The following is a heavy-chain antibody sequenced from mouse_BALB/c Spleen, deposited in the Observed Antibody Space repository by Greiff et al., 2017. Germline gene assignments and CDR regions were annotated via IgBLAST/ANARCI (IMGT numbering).Heavy chain of an antibody. J-gene: IGHJ1*01. CDR2: IDPETGGT. CDR3: TRPYFDV. CDR1: GYTFTDYE. Sequence: QVHVKQSGAELVRPGASVTLSCKASGYTFTDYEMHWVKQTPVHGLEWIGAIDPETGGTAYNQKFKGKATLTADKSSSTAYMELRSLTSEDSAVYYCTRPYFDVWGAGTTVTVSS. V-gene: IGHV1-15*01.